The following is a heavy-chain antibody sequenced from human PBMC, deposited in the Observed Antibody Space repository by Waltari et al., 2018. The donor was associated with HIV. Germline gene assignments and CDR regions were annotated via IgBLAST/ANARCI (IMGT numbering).Heavy chain of an antibody. CDR2: INPKSGGT. CDR3: ARTFLYCSGGTCYFDY. J-gene: IGHJ4*02. CDR1: GYTFTGYY. D-gene: IGHD2-15*01. Sequence: QVQLVQSGAEVKKPGASVKVSCKASGYTFTGYYMHWVRQAPGQGLEWMGWINPKSGGTNYAQKLQGRVTMTRDTSISTAYMELSRLRSDDTAVYYCARTFLYCSGGTCYFDYWGQETLVTVSS. V-gene: IGHV1-2*02.